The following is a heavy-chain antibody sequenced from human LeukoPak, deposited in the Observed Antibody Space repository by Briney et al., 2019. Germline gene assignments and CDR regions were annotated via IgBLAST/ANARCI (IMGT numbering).Heavy chain of an antibody. Sequence: SETLSLTCSVSGGSIRSLGYSWGWIRQPPGKGLEWIASMYYTGTTYYNPSLKSRVTISVDTSKNQFSLKLSSVPPADTAVYYCAREGVPAANRGEIGQSGRGHETVAWFDPWGQGTLVTVSS. J-gene: IGHJ5*02. CDR3: AREGVPAANRGEIGQSGRGHETVAWFDP. CDR2: MYYTGTT. CDR1: GGSIRSLGYS. V-gene: IGHV4-39*07. D-gene: IGHD2-2*01.